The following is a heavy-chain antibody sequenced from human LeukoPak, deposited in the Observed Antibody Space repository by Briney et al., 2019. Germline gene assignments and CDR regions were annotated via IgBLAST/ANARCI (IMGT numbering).Heavy chain of an antibody. D-gene: IGHD3-10*01. J-gene: IGHJ3*02. CDR3: ASSGSDHDAFDI. CDR2: IYYSGST. V-gene: IGHV4-59*01. Sequence: PETLSLTCTVSGGSISSYYWSWIRQPPGKGLEWIGYIYYSGSTNYNPSLKSRVTISVDTSKNQFSLKLSSVTAADTAVYYCASSGSDHDAFDIWGQGTMVTVSS. CDR1: GGSISSYY.